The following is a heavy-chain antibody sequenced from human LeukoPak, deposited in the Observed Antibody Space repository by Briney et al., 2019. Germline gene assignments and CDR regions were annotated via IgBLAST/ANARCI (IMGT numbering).Heavy chain of an antibody. J-gene: IGHJ4*02. CDR1: GGTFNSRA. V-gene: IGHV1-69*13. CDR3: ARGNILVLLGEPRPADFDY. D-gene: IGHD3-16*01. Sequence: SVKVSCNASGGTFNSRAINWVRQAPGQGLEWMGGIIPLFNKTNYAQNFQGRVTITVDESSSTANMQLSSLRSGDTAVYYCARGNILVLLGEPRPADFDYWGQGTLVTVSS. CDR2: IIPLFNKT.